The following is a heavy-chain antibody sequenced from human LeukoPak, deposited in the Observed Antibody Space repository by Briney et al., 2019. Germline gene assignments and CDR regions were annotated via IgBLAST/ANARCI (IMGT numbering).Heavy chain of an antibody. CDR3: ARDEPGILYSSGWQKGDY. Sequence: ASVKVSCKASGYTFTSYGISWVRQAPGQGLEWMGWISAYNGNTNYAQKLQGRVTMTTDTSTSTAYMELRSLRSDDTAVYYCARDEPGILYSSGWQKGDYWGQGTLVTVSS. CDR2: ISAYNGNT. D-gene: IGHD6-19*01. V-gene: IGHV1-18*01. J-gene: IGHJ4*02. CDR1: GYTFTSYG.